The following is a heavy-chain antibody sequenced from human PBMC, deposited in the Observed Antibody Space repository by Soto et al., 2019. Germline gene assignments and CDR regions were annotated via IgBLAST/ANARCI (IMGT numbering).Heavy chain of an antibody. J-gene: IGHJ6*02. V-gene: IGHV1-69*13. D-gene: IGHD1-26*01. CDR2: IIPIFGTA. Sequence: GASVKVSCTASGGTFSIYAISWVRQAPGQGLEWMGGIIPIFGTANYAQKFQGRVTITADESTSTAYMELSSLRSEDTAVYYCARVIVGATSPGYYYYGMDVWGQGTTVTVSS. CDR3: ARVIVGATSPGYYYYGMDV. CDR1: GGTFSIYA.